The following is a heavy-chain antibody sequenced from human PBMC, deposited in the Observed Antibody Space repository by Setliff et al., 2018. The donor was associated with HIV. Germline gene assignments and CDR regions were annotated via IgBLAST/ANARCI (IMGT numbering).Heavy chain of an antibody. V-gene: IGHV4-34*01. CDR1: GESFSGHH. CDR3: ARLHYYDRSGLTVGAFDI. CDR2: INHSGSI. J-gene: IGHJ3*02. D-gene: IGHD3-22*01. Sequence: PSETLSLTCAVCGESFSGHHCSWIRQPPGKGLEWIGKINHSGSINYNPSLKSRVPISVDTFWGSVTAADTAAYYCARLHYYDRSGLTVGAFDIWGQGTMVTVSS.